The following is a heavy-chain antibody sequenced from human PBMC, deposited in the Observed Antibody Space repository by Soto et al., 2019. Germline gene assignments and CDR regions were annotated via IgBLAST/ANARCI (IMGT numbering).Heavy chain of an antibody. J-gene: IGHJ3*02. D-gene: IGHD2-2*01. CDR1: GFTFSIYW. Sequence: PGGSLRLSCAASGFTFSIYWMSWVRQAPGKGLEWVANIKQDGSEKYYVDSVKGRFTISRDNAKNSLYLQMNSLRAEDTAVYYCARAGRGCSSTSCHDAFDIWGQGTMVTGSS. CDR3: ARAGRGCSSTSCHDAFDI. V-gene: IGHV3-7*03. CDR2: IKQDGSEK.